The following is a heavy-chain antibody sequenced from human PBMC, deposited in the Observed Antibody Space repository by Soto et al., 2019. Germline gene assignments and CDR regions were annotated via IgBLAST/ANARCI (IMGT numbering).Heavy chain of an antibody. CDR1: GGSFSGYY. D-gene: IGHD1-26*01. Sequence: SETLSLTCAVYGGSFSGYYWSWIRQPPGKGLEWIGEINHSGSTNYNPSLKSRVTISVDTSKNQFSLKLSSVTAADTAVYYCARSSGSYRTSDYWGQGTLVTAPQ. CDR2: INHSGST. CDR3: ARSSGSYRTSDY. V-gene: IGHV4-34*01. J-gene: IGHJ4*02.